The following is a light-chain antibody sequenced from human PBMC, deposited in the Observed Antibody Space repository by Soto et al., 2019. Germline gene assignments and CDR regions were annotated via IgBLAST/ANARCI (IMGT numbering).Light chain of an antibody. Sequence: QSVLTQPASVSGSPGQSITISCTGTSSDVGGYNYVSWYQQHPGKAPKLMIYDVSNRPSGVSNRFSGSKSGNTASLTISGLQAEDEADYYCSSYTSSSTLMVFGGGTKPTAL. CDR2: DVS. CDR1: SSDVGGYNY. CDR3: SSYTSSSTLMV. V-gene: IGLV2-14*01. J-gene: IGLJ2*01.